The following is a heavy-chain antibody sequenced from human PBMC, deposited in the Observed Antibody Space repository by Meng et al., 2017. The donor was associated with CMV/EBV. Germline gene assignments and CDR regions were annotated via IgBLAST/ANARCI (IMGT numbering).Heavy chain of an antibody. J-gene: IGHJ6*02. CDR2: MNPNSGNT. CDR1: GYTFTSYG. V-gene: IGHV1-8*03. Sequence: ASVTVSCKSSGYTFTSYGINWVRPATGQGLEWMGWMNPNSGNTGYAQKFHGRVTITRNTSIRTAYMELSSLRAEDTAVYYCARDRVTYQLLSHYYYGMDVWGQGTTVTVSS. CDR3: ARDRVTYQLLSHYYYGMDV. D-gene: IGHD2-2*01.